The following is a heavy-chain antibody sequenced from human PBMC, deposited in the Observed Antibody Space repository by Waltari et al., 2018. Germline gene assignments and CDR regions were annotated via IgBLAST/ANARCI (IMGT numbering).Heavy chain of an antibody. Sequence: EVQLVESGGALVQPGGSLRLSCAASGFSLSSYWMNCVRRAPGKGLEWVAIINLDGDVKHYVDSGKGRFTISRDNIKNSLYLQMNSLRAEDTAVYYCARGQGYLIDYWGQGTLVTVSS. CDR1: GFSLSSYW. V-gene: IGHV3-7*01. CDR3: ARGQGYLIDY. J-gene: IGHJ4*02. D-gene: IGHD3-22*01. CDR2: INLDGDVK.